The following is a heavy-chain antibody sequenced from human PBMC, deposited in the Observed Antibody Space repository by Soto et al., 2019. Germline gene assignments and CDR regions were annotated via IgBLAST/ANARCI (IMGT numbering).Heavy chain of an antibody. CDR2: IYYSGST. D-gene: IGHD1-26*01. V-gene: IGHV4-59*01. CDR1: GGSISSYY. CDR3: ARGHSGSYRTGEGYCYGMDV. J-gene: IGHJ6*02. Sequence: QVQLQESGPGLVKPSETLSLTCTVSGGSISSYYWSWIRQPPGKGLEWIGYIYYSGSTNYNPSLKSRVTISVDTSKNQFSLKLSSVTAADTAVYYCARGHSGSYRTGEGYCYGMDVWGQGSTVTVSS.